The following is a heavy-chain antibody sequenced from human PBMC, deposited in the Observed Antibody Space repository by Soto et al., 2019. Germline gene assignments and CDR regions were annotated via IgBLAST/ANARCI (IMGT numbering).Heavy chain of an antibody. CDR2: ISNGGDT. D-gene: IGHD2-15*01. V-gene: IGHV3-66*01. Sequence: EVQLVESGGGLVQPGGSLRLSCAASGFIVSSTYMSWVRQAPGKGLEWVSVISNGGDTHYADTVKGRFSLFRDSSNNTPHPQMSSLSPEDTAVYYCARETRYCRAVSCSITGDAYAIWGQGTMVTVAS. J-gene: IGHJ3*02. CDR3: ARETRYCRAVSCSITGDAYAI. CDR1: GFIVSSTY.